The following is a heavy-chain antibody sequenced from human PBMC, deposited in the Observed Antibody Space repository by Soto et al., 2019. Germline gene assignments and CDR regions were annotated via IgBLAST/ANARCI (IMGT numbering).Heavy chain of an antibody. D-gene: IGHD2-2*01. J-gene: IGHJ5*02. CDR1: GYTFTSYG. CDR3: ASDMSTT. CDR2: ISAYSGHT. V-gene: IGHV1-18*01. Sequence: ASVKVSSKDSGYTFTSYGISWVRQAPGQGLEWMGWISAYSGHTNYAQKFQGRVTMTRDTSISTAYMELTNLRSEDTAIYYCASDMSTTWGQGTLVTVSS.